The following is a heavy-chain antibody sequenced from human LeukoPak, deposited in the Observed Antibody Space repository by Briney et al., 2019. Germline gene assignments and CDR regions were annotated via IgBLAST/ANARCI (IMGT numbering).Heavy chain of an antibody. CDR1: GGSLSGFY. Sequence: SETLSLTCAVYGGSLSGFYWSWIRQPPGKGLEWIGEFNHCGSTNYNPSLKSRVTISVDTSKNQFSLKLSSVTAADTAVYYCARGPVLYYYGSWFDPWGQGTLVTVSS. D-gene: IGHD3-10*01. V-gene: IGHV4-34*01. CDR2: FNHCGST. J-gene: IGHJ5*02. CDR3: ARGPVLYYYGSWFDP.